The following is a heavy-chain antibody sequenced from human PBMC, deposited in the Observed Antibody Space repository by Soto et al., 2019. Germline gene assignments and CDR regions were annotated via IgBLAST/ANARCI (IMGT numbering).Heavy chain of an antibody. CDR1: GGAFSGYY. J-gene: IGHJ6*03. Sequence: PSETLSLTCAVYGGAFSGYYWTWVRQTPGKGLEWIGEKEHGGSTTYNPSLQSRASISLDLVRKQVSLQLTSVTAADSATYYCARGHIVSSNFYFMEVWGKGTTVTVSS. CDR3: ARGHIVSSNFYFMEV. D-gene: IGHD3-16*02. CDR2: KEHGGST. V-gene: IGHV4-34*01.